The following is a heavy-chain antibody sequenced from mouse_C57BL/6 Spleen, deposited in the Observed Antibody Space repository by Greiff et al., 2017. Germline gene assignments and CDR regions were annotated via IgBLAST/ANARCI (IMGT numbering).Heavy chain of an antibody. CDR3: ARSPLLLREGDY. CDR1: GYAFSSYW. J-gene: IGHJ2*01. Sequence: QVQLQQSGAELVKPGASVKISCKASGYAFSSYWMNWVKQRPGKGLEWIGQIYPGDGDTNYNGKFKGKATLTADKSSSTAYMQLSSLTSEDSAVYFCARSPLLLREGDYWGQGTTLTVSS. CDR2: IYPGDGDT. V-gene: IGHV1-80*01. D-gene: IGHD1-1*01.